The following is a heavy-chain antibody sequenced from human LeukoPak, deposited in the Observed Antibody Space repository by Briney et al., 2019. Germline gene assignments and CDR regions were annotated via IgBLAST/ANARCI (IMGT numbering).Heavy chain of an antibody. CDR1: GGPISSYY. V-gene: IGHV4-59*01. CDR2: IYYSGNT. J-gene: IGHJ4*02. CDR3: ARVAVDTFDY. Sequence: SETLSLTCTVSGGPISSYYWSWIRQPPGKGLEWIGYIYYSGNTNYNPSLKSRVTISVGTSKNQFSLKLSSVTAADTAVYYCARVAVDTFDYWGQGTLVTVSS. D-gene: IGHD6-19*01.